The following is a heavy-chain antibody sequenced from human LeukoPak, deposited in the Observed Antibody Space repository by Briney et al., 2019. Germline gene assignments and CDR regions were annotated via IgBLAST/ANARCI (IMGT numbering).Heavy chain of an antibody. Sequence: GGSLRLSCAASGFTFSSYSMNWVRQAPGKGLEWVSSISSGSSYKHYADSVKGRITISRDNAKSSLYLQMNSLRAEDTAVYYCAREALAAAGEFDYWGQGTLVTVSS. J-gene: IGHJ4*02. D-gene: IGHD6-13*01. V-gene: IGHV3-21*04. CDR2: ISSGSSYK. CDR3: AREALAAAGEFDY. CDR1: GFTFSSYS.